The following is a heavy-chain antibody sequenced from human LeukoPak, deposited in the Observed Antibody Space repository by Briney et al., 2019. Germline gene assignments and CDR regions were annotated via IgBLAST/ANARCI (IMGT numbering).Heavy chain of an antibody. Sequence: GGSLRLPCAASGFTFSSHWMSWVRQTPGKGLEWVANINQDGSEKYYVDSVKGRFTISRDNAKNSLYLQVNSLRAEDTAVYYCVRDHPAAGLIFDYWGQGTTVTVSS. D-gene: IGHD6-13*01. CDR2: INQDGSEK. V-gene: IGHV3-7*03. J-gene: IGHJ4*03. CDR1: GFTFSSHW. CDR3: VRDHPAAGLIFDY.